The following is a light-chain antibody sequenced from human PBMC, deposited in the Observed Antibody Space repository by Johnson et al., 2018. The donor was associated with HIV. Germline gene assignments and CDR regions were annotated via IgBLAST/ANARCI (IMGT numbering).Light chain of an antibody. CDR2: DNH. V-gene: IGLV1-51*01. J-gene: IGLJ1*01. Sequence: QSVLTQPPSVSAAPGQKVTISCSGSSSNIGNNYVSWYQQLPGTAPKLLIYDNHKRPSGIPDRFSGSKSGTSATLGITGLQTGDEADYYCGTWDSSLSAGLFGTGTKVTVL. CDR1: SSNIGNNY. CDR3: GTWDSSLSAGL.